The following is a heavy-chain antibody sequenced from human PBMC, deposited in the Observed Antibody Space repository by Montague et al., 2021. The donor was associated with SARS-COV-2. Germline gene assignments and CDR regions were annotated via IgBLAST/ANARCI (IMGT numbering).Heavy chain of an antibody. V-gene: IGHV4-39*01. Sequence: SETLSLTCTVSGGSISSSSYYWGWIRQPPGKGLEWIGSIFYSGSTDYNPSLKSRVTISVGTSKNQFSLKLSSVTAADTAVYYCASMVRAQVYYFDYWGQGTLVTVPS. J-gene: IGHJ4*02. CDR2: IFYSGST. CDR3: ASMVRAQVYYFDY. D-gene: IGHD3-10*01. CDR1: GGSISSSSYY.